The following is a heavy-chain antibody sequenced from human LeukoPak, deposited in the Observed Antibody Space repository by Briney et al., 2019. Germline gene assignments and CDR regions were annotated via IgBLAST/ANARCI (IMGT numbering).Heavy chain of an antibody. D-gene: IGHD6-13*01. CDR2: IYYSGST. J-gene: IGHJ4*02. CDR1: GGSISSYY. Sequence: PSETLSLTCTVSGGSISSYYWSWIRQPPGKGLEWIGYIYYSGSTNYSPSLKSRVTISVDTSKNQFSLKLSSVTAADTAVCYCARHQGGSSWYYFDYWGQGTLVTVSS. V-gene: IGHV4-59*08. CDR3: ARHQGGSSWYYFDY.